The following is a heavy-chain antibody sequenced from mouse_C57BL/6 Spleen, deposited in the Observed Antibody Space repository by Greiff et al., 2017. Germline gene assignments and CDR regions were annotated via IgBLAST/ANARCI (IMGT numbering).Heavy chain of an antibody. Sequence: VKLQQPGAELVMPGASVKLSCKASGYTFTSYWMHWVKQRPGQGLEWIGEIDPSDSYTNYNQKFKGKSTLTVDKSSSTAYMQLSSLTSEDSAVYYCARPGGSSSYAMDYWGQGTSVTVSS. CDR1: GYTFTSYW. CDR2: IDPSDSYT. J-gene: IGHJ4*01. V-gene: IGHV1-69*01. CDR3: ARPGGSSSYAMDY. D-gene: IGHD1-1*01.